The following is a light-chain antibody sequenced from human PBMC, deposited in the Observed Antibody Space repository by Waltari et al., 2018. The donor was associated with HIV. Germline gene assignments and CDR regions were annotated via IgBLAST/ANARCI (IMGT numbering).Light chain of an antibody. CDR2: DTT. Sequence: QAVVTQEPSLTVSPGGPITLTCGASTGAVTSGHYPYWFQQKPGQAPRTVIYDTTNTHSWTPARFSGSLLGGKAALTLSGAQPEDEADYYCLLYYSGARVFGGGTKLTVL. CDR1: TGAVTSGHY. J-gene: IGLJ3*02. V-gene: IGLV7-46*01. CDR3: LLYYSGARV.